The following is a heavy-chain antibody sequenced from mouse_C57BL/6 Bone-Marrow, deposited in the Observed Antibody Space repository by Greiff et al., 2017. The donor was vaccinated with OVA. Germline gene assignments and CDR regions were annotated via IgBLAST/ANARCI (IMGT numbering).Heavy chain of an antibody. CDR1: GYTFTSYW. CDR2: IYPGSGST. D-gene: IGHD1-1*01. J-gene: IGHJ2*01. Sequence: VKLQQPGAELVKPGASVKMSCKASGYTFTSYWITWVKQRPGQGLEWIGDIYPGSGSTNYNEKFKSKAPLTVDTSSSTAYMQLSSLTSEDSAVYYCALIYYYGSFYYFDYWGQGTTLTVSS. CDR3: ALIYYYGSFYYFDY. V-gene: IGHV1-55*01.